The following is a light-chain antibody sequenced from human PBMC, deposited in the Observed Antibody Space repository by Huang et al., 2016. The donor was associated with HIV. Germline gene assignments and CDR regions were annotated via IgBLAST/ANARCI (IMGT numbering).Light chain of an antibody. V-gene: IGKV1-13*02. Sequence: AIQLTQSPPPLSASKGDRVTITCRASQDINSALAWYQQKPGKAPKLLIYDASNLKSGVPSRFSGSGSGTDFTLSISSLQPEDFATYYCQQFNGFSLTFGGGTRVEIK. J-gene: IGKJ4*01. CDR1: QDINSA. CDR3: QQFNGFSLT. CDR2: DAS.